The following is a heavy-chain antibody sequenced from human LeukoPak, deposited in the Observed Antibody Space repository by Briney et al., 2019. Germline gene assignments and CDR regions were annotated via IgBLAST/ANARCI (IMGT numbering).Heavy chain of an antibody. J-gene: IGHJ4*02. D-gene: IGHD5-24*01. CDR3: ARGGRDGYKTPPGFDY. V-gene: IGHV4-59*08. CDR1: GFTFSSYA. CDR2: IYYSGST. Sequence: PGGSLRLSCAASGFTFSSYAMSWIRQPPGKGLEWIGYIYYSGSTNYNPSLKSRVTISVDTSKNQFSLKLSSVTAADTAVYYCARGGRDGYKTPPGFDYWGQGTLVTVSS.